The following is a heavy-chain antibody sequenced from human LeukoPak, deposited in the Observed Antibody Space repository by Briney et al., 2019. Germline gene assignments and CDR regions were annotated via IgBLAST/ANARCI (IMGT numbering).Heavy chain of an antibody. V-gene: IGHV3-9*01. Sequence: GGSLRLSCAASGFTFDDYAMHWVRQAPGKGLEWVSGISWNSGSMGYADSVKGRFTISRDNAKNSLYLQMNSLRAEDTALYYCAAIPPDYSSSWSHHDTFDIWGQGTMVTVSS. CDR3: AAIPPDYSSSWSHHDTFDI. D-gene: IGHD6-13*01. CDR1: GFTFDDYA. J-gene: IGHJ3*02. CDR2: ISWNSGSM.